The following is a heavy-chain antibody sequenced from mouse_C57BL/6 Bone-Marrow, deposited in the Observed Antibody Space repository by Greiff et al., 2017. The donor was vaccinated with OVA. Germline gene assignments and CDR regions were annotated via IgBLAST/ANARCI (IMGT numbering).Heavy chain of an antibody. Sequence: QVQLQQPGAELVKPGASVKLSCKASGYTFTSYWMHWVKQRPGRGLEWIGRIDPNSGGTKYNEKFKSKATLTVDKPSGTAYMQCSSLPSESSAVYSFASDSLMDSWGQGTTVTVSS. D-gene: IGHD2-4*01. CDR1: GYTFTSYW. J-gene: IGHJ4*01. CDR2: IDPNSGGT. CDR3: ASDSLMDS. V-gene: IGHV1-72*01.